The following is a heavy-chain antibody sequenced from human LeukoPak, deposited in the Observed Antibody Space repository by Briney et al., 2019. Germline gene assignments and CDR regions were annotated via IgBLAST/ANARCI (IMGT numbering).Heavy chain of an antibody. CDR3: AELGITMIGGV. CDR1: GFTFSSYW. V-gene: IGHV3-74*01. D-gene: IGHD3-10*02. CDR2: INTDGSST. J-gene: IGHJ6*04. Sequence: GGSLRLSCAASGFTFSSYWMHWVRQAPGKGLVWVSRINTDGSSTNYADSVKGRFTISRDNAKYSLYLQINRLRAEDTAVYYCAELGITMIGGVWGKGTTVTISS.